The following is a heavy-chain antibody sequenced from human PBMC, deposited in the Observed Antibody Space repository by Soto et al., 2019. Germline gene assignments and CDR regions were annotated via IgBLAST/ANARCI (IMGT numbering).Heavy chain of an antibody. D-gene: IGHD5-12*01. CDR2: IYWDDDK. J-gene: IGHJ4*02. CDR1: GFSLSSIGMG. CDR3: ARLTRGVYDLDRQWEKFDY. V-gene: IGHV2-5*02. Sequence: QITVKESGLTLVKPTETLTLTCTFSGFSLSSIGMGVGWIRQPPGKALEWLALIYWDDDKRYSPSLSSRLTITKDPSKNQVDLTMTNMDPVDTATYYCARLTRGVYDLDRQWEKFDYWGQGTLVTVSS.